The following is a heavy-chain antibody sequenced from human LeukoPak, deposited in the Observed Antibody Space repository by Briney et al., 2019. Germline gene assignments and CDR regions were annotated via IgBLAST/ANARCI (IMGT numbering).Heavy chain of an antibody. Sequence: PGGSLRLSCAASGFTFSGSAMHWVRQASGKGLEWVGRIRSKANSYATAYAASVKGRFTISRDDSKNTAYLQMNSLKTEDTAVYYCTRDYGDYQPFDYWGQGTLVTVSS. CDR2: IRSKANSYAT. V-gene: IGHV3-73*01. J-gene: IGHJ4*02. CDR3: TRDYGDYQPFDY. D-gene: IGHD4-17*01. CDR1: GFTFSGSA.